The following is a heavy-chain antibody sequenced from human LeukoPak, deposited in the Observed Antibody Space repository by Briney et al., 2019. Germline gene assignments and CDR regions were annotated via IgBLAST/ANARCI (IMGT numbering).Heavy chain of an antibody. CDR3: AKATQRYCTGGKCYPLDY. V-gene: IGHV3-23*01. J-gene: IGHJ4*02. CDR2: ITDIGKNT. CDR1: GFTFGNYA. D-gene: IGHD2-8*02. Sequence: GGSLRLSCAASGFTFGNYAIAWVRQSPGKGLEWVSCITDIGKNTYHTDSVKGRFTISRDNSKNTLSLQMNSLRVEDTAVYYCAKATQRYCTGGKCYPLDYWGQGTLVTVST.